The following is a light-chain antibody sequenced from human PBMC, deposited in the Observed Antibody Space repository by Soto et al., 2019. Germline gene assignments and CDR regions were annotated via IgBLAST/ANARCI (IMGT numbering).Light chain of an antibody. CDR3: CSYADSSTDVV. CDR2: EGS. CDR1: SSDVGSYNL. V-gene: IGLV2-23*01. J-gene: IGLJ2*01. Sequence: QSALTQPASVSGSPGQSITISCTGTSSDVGSYNLVSWYQQHPGKAPKLMIYEGSKRPSGVSNRLSGSKSGNTASLTISGLQAEDEADYYCCSYADSSTDVVFGGGTQLTVL.